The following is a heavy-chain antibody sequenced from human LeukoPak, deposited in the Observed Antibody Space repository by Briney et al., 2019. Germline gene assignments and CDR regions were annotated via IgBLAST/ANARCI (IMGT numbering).Heavy chain of an antibody. CDR3: ARARYSDF. CDR2: IKEDGSEK. J-gene: IGHJ4*02. V-gene: IGHV3-7*01. CDR1: GFTFSRFS. Sequence: GGSLRLSCAASGFTFSRFSLNWVRQAPGKGLEWVANIKEDGSEKNYADSVKGRFTISRDNAKNSLYLQMNSLRGEDTAVYYCARARYSDFWGQGTLVTVSS.